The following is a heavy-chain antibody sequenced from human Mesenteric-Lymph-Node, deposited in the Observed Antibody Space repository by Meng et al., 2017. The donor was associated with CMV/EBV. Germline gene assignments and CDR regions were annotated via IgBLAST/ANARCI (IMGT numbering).Heavy chain of an antibody. CDR3: AKGGICGPDGFLDY. Sequence: QVSCKGSGYSFINYWIAWVRPMPGRGLEWMGIIYPGDCDTRYSPCFQGQVTISADKSISTAYLQWSSLKAADNAMYCCAKGGICGPDGFLDYWGQGTLVTVSS. CDR2: IYPGDCDT. J-gene: IGHJ4*02. CDR1: GYSFINYW. V-gene: IGHV5-51*01. D-gene: IGHD2-15*01.